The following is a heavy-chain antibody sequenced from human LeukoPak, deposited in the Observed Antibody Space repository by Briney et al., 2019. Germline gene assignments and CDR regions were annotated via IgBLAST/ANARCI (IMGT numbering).Heavy chain of an antibody. V-gene: IGHV3-73*01. CDR3: TRVGPSTVVDY. Sequence: GGSLRLSCAASGFTFSDSAMHWVPQASGKGLEWVGRIRSKPQSYATAYDESLKGRFAISRDDSKNTAYLQMSSLKIEDTAVYYCTRVGPSTVVDYWGQGTQVTVSS. CDR1: GFTFSDSA. D-gene: IGHD1-26*01. CDR2: IRSKPQSYAT. J-gene: IGHJ4*02.